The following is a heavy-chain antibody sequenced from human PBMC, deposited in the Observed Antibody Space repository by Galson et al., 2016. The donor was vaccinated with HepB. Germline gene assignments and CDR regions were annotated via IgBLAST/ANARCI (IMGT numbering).Heavy chain of an antibody. J-gene: IGHJ4*01. CDR1: GGSISSSGSISSSSYY. CDR3: ESGYFYDSSGYYPRWYFDY. D-gene: IGHD3-22*01. V-gene: IGHV4-39*01. CDR2: IYYSGST. Sequence: SETLSLTCAVSGGSISSSGSISSSSYYWAWIRQPPGKGLEWIGSIYYSGSTYYNPSLKGRVTISVDTSKNQFSLKLSSVTATDTAVYDCESGYFYDSSGYYPRWYFDYWGHGTLVTVSS.